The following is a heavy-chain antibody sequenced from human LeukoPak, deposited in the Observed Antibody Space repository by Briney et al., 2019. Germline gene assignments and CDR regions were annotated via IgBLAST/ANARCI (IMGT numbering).Heavy chain of an antibody. V-gene: IGHV3-48*01. D-gene: IGHD6-19*01. CDR1: GFTFSSYS. Sequence: GGSLRLSCAASGFTFSSYSMNWVRQAPGKGLEWVSYISSSSTIYYADSVKGRFTISRDNSKNTLYLQMNSLRAEDTAVYYCAKDTQWLVPPGDYWGQGTLVTVSS. J-gene: IGHJ4*02. CDR3: AKDTQWLVPPGDY. CDR2: ISSSSTI.